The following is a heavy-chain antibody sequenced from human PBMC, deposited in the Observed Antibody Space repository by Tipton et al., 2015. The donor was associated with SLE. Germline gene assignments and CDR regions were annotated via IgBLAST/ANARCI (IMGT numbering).Heavy chain of an antibody. V-gene: IGHV4-59*11. J-gene: IGHJ5*02. D-gene: IGHD5-12*01. CDR1: GGSISSHY. CDR3: ATSGYDFLSWFDP. Sequence: LSLTCTVSGGSISSHYWSWIRQPPGKRLEWIGHVHSSGSTFYNPSPKSRVSISMDTSKNQVSLRMTSVTAADTAVYYCATSGYDFLSWFDPWGQGTPVTVSS. CDR2: VHSSGST.